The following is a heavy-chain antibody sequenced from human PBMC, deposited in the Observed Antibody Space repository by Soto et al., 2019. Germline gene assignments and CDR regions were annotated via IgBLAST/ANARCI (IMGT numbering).Heavy chain of an antibody. CDR2: IYYSGST. CDR3: ARVYSSSSWFDP. Sequence: SEPLSLTFTVSGGSISSGDYYWSWIRQPPGKGLEWIGYIYYSGSTYYNPSLKSRVTISVDTSKNQFSLKLSSVTAADTAVYYGARVYSSSSWFDPWGKGNLVTVYS. D-gene: IGHD6-13*01. J-gene: IGHJ5*02. V-gene: IGHV4-30-4*01. CDR1: GGSISSGDYY.